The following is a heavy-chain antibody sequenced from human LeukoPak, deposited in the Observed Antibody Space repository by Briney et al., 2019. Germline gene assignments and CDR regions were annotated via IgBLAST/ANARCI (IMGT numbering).Heavy chain of an antibody. Sequence: GASVKASCKASGYTFTGYYMHWVRQATGQGLEWMGWINPNSGGTNYAQKFQGRVTMTRDTSISTAYMELSRLRSDDTAVYYCASLNYYDSSGYYEGDYWGQGTLVTVSS. J-gene: IGHJ4*02. D-gene: IGHD3-22*01. CDR1: GYTFTGYY. V-gene: IGHV1-2*02. CDR3: ASLNYYDSSGYYEGDY. CDR2: INPNSGGT.